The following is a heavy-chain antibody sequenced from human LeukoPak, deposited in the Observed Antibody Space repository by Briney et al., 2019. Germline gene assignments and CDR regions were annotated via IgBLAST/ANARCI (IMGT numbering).Heavy chain of an antibody. CDR3: AGGGGWDIDY. CDR1: GSCFSSFW. V-gene: IGHV3-7*04. J-gene: IGHJ4*02. CDR2: IKEDGTVK. Sequence: PAGSLRLSCATSGSCFSSFWMSWVRQAPGKGLEWVGTIKEDGTVKLYVDSVKGRFTISRAKTGNSLYLQMNNLRAEATAVYYCAGGGGWDIDYWGQGTLVTVSS. D-gene: IGHD1-26*01.